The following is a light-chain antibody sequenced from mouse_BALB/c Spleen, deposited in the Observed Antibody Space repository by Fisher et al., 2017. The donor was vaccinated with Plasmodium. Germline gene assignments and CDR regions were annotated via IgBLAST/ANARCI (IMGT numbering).Light chain of an antibody. V-gene: IGKV1-110*01. CDR1: QSLVHSYGSTY. Sequence: DIVLTQSPLSLPVSLGDQASISCRSSQSLVHSYGSTYLHWYVQKPGQSPKLLNYKVSNRFSGVPDRFSGSGAGADLTLKINRVEAEDLGVYFCSQSTHLPLTFGAGTKLELK. J-gene: IGKJ5*01. CDR2: KVS. CDR3: SQSTHLPLT.